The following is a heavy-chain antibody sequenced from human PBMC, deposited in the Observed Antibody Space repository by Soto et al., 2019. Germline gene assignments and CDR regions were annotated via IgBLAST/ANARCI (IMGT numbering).Heavy chain of an antibody. Sequence: GGSLRRSWAASGFTVSSKFMHCAPQAAGTGLACVSVIYSGGSTSSADSVKRRLTISRDNSKHTLHLQMNNLRAEDTAVYYCARGTIAVTGDPFDYWGQGA. J-gene: IGHJ4*02. CDR1: GFTVSSKF. V-gene: IGHV3-66*01. CDR3: ARGTIAVTGDPFDY. D-gene: IGHD6-19*01. CDR2: IYSGGST.